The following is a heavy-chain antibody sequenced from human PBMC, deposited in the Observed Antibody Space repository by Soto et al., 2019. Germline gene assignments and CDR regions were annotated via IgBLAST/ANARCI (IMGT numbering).Heavy chain of an antibody. CDR3: ARGSYYDYIRGSFASDY. CDR2: MNPNSGNT. CDR1: GYTFTSYD. J-gene: IGHJ4*02. Sequence: QVQLVQSGAEVKKPGASVKVSCKASGYTFTSYDINWVRQATGQGLEWMGWMNPNSGNTGYAQKFQGRVTMTRNTSISTAYMELSSLRSEDTAVYYCARGSYYDYIRGSFASDYWGQGTLVTVSS. V-gene: IGHV1-8*01. D-gene: IGHD3-16*01.